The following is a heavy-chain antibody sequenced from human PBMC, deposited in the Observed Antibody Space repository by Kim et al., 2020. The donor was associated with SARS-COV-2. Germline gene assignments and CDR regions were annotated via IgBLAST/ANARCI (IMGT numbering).Heavy chain of an antibody. V-gene: IGHV1-46*01. CDR3: AKEGGH. CDR2: INRSGGGT. Sequence: ASVKVSCKASGFTFTFYSMHWVRQAPGQGLEWMGMINRSGGGTNYAQKFQGRVTMTGDTSPNTVYMELSSLRSDDTAGYYCAKEGGHWGQGILVTVSS. D-gene: IGHD3-16*01. J-gene: IGHJ4*02. CDR1: GFTFTFYS.